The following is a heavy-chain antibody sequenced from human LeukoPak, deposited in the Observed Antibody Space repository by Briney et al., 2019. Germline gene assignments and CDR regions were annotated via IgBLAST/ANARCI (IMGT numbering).Heavy chain of an antibody. Sequence: TGGSLRLSCAASGFTFSSYAMSWVRQAPGKGLEWVSVISGSGGSTYYADSVKGRFTISRDNSKNTLYLQMNTLRVEDTAVYYCAKGYELERAYGGQPSRHYYFDYWGQGTLVTVSS. D-gene: IGHD1-1*01. J-gene: IGHJ4*02. CDR2: ISGSGGST. CDR3: AKGYELERAYGGQPSRHYYFDY. CDR1: GFTFSSYA. V-gene: IGHV3-23*01.